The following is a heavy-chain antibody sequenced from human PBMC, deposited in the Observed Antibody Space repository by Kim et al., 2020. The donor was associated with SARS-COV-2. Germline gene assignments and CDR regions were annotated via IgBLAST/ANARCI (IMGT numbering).Heavy chain of an antibody. D-gene: IGHD2-15*01. CDR3: ARAPKDDDAFDI. J-gene: IGHJ3*02. Sequence: YYADSVKGRFTISRDNSKNTLYLQMNSLRAEDTAVYYCARAPKDDDAFDIWGQGTMVTVSS. V-gene: IGHV3-53*01.